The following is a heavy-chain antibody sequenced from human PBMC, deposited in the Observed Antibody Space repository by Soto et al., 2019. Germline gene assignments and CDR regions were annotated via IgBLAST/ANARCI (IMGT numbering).Heavy chain of an antibody. V-gene: IGHV3-11*01. CDR3: ARTPYYYDSSGYYYLYYYGMDV. Sequence: QVQLVESGGGLVKPGGSLRLSCAASGFTFSDYYMSWIRQAPGKGLEWVSYISSSGSTIYYADSVKGRFTISRDNAKNSLYLQMNSLRAEDTAVYYCARTPYYYDSSGYYYLYYYGMDVWGQGTTVTVSS. CDR2: ISSSGSTI. D-gene: IGHD3-22*01. J-gene: IGHJ6*02. CDR1: GFTFSDYY.